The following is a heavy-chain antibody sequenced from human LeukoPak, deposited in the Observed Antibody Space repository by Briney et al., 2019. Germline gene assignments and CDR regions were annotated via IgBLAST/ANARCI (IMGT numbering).Heavy chain of an antibody. V-gene: IGHV1-18*01. CDR3: ARVASMVVTQGAFDI. J-gene: IGHJ3*02. Sequence: GASVKVSCKASGYTFTSYGISWVRQAPGQGLEWMGWISAYNGNTNYAQKLQGRVTMTTDTSTSTAYMELRSLRSDGTAVYYCARVASMVVTQGAFDIWGQGTMVTVSS. D-gene: IGHD4-23*01. CDR1: GYTFTSYG. CDR2: ISAYNGNT.